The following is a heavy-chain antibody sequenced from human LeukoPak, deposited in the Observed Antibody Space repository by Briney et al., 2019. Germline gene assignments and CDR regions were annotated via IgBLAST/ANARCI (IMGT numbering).Heavy chain of an antibody. CDR1: GFTFSRDS. CDR2: INGGGSPI. Sequence: GGSLRLSCAASGFTFSRDSMNWVRQAPGKGLERVSYINGGGSPIYYADSVRGRFTISRDNAKNTLYLQMNSLRAEDTAVYYCARDLYSRSYWFDPWGQGTLVTVSS. CDR3: ARDLYSRSYWFDP. V-gene: IGHV3-48*01. J-gene: IGHJ5*02. D-gene: IGHD1-26*01.